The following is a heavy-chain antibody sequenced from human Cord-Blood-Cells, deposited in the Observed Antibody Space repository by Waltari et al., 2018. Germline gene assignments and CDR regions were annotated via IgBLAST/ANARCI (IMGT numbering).Heavy chain of an antibody. D-gene: IGHD4-17*01. Sequence: VQLQESGPGLAKPSETLSLTCTVSGGSISRYHCPWIRQTPGKGLEWIGYIYYSGSTNYNPSLKSRVTISLDTSKNQFSLKLSSVTAADTAVYYCARQGPSYGDYDYWGQGTLVTVSS. CDR2: IYYSGST. CDR1: GGSISRYH. CDR3: ARQGPSYGDYDY. J-gene: IGHJ4*02. V-gene: IGHV4-59*01.